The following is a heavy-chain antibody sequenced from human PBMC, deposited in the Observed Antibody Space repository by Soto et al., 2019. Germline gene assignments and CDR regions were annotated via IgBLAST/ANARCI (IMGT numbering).Heavy chain of an antibody. V-gene: IGHV1-46*01. J-gene: IGHJ4*02. CDR2: INPSGGST. CDR3: ASYNHGDFSFGY. Sequence: ASVKVSCKASGYTFTSYYMHWVRQAPGQGLEWMGIINPSGGSTSYAQKFQGRVTMTEDTSTDTAYMEVSRLRSEDTAVYYCASYNHGDFSFGYWGQGTLVTVSS. CDR1: GYTFTSYY. D-gene: IGHD4-17*01.